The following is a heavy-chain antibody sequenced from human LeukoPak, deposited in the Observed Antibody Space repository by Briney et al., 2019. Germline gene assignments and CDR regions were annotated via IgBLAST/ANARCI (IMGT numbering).Heavy chain of an antibody. CDR2: IYTSGST. V-gene: IGHV4-61*02. CDR3: ARARAFRGYCSGGSCYYFDY. D-gene: IGHD2-15*01. Sequence: PSETLSLTCTVSGGSIGSGSYYWSWIRQPAGKGLEWIGRIYTSGSTNYNPSLKSRVTISVDTSKNQFSLKLSSVTAADTAVYYCARARAFRGYCSGGSCYYFDYWGQGTLVTVSS. J-gene: IGHJ4*02. CDR1: GGSIGSGSYY.